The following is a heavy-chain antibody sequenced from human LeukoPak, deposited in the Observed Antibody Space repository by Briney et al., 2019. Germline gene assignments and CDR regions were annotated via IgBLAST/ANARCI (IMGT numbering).Heavy chain of an antibody. V-gene: IGHV3-48*01. CDR2: ISSSTTI. CDR1: GFTFSNYN. J-gene: IGHJ4*02. Sequence: GGSLRLPCAASGFTFSNYNMNWVRLAPGKGLEWVSYISSSTTIYYTDSVKGRFTISRDNAKNSVYLQMNSLRAEDTAVYYCARDSPRLGATSFNYWGQGTLVTVSS. D-gene: IGHD1-26*01. CDR3: ARDSPRLGATSFNY.